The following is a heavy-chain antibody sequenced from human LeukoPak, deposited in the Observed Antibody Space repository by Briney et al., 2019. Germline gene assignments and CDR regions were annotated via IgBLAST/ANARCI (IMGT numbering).Heavy chain of an antibody. J-gene: IGHJ4*02. Sequence: GGSLRLSCAASGFTVSSNYMSWVRQAPGKGLEWVSVIYSGGSTYYADSVKGRFTISRDNSKNTLYLQMNSLRAEDTAVYYCARDWIRRGSVDTAMVADYWGQGTLVTVSS. CDR2: IYSGGST. CDR3: ARDWIRRGSVDTAMVADY. D-gene: IGHD5-18*01. V-gene: IGHV3-53*05. CDR1: GFTVSSNY.